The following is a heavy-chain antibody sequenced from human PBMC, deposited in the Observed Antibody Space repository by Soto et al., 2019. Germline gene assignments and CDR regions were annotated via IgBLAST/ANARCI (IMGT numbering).Heavy chain of an antibody. CDR2: IIPIFGTA. Sequence: SVKVSCKASGGTFSSYAISWVGQAPGQGLEWMGGIIPIFGTANYAQKFQGRVTITADESTSTAYMELSSLRSEDTAVYYCARAGGRYCSGGSCYFDYWGQGTLVTVSS. J-gene: IGHJ4*02. D-gene: IGHD2-15*01. CDR1: GGTFSSYA. CDR3: ARAGGRYCSGGSCYFDY. V-gene: IGHV1-69*13.